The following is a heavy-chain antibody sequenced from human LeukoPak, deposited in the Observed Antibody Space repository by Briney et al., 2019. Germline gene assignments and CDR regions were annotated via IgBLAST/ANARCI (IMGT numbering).Heavy chain of an antibody. V-gene: IGHV3-11*06. CDR3: ARASGTTAYFDY. CDR2: ISSSSSYT. Sequence: SGGSLRLSCEACVFTLMVYYMSWVRQAPGRGREGVSYISSSSSYTKYADSVKGRFTISRDNAKNSLYLQVNSLTGEETAVYYWARASGTTAYFDYWGQGTLVTVSS. J-gene: IGHJ4*02. D-gene: IGHD1-1*01. CDR1: VFTLMVYY.